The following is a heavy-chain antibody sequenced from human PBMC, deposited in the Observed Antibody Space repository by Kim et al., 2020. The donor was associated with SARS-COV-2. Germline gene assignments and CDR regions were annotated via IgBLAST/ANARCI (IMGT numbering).Heavy chain of an antibody. Sequence: VKGRVTISRDNATKPLYLQMNSLRAEDTAVYYCARNNIVVVIGYYYYYMDVWGKGTTVTVSS. CDR3: ARNNIVVVIGYYYYYMDV. D-gene: IGHD2-21*01. V-gene: IGHV3-48*03. J-gene: IGHJ6*03.